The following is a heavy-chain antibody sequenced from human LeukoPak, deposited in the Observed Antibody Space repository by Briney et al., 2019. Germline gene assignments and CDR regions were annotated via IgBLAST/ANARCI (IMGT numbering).Heavy chain of an antibody. CDR1: GYSISSGCY. Sequence: SETLSLTCAVSGYSISSGCYWGWIRQPPGKGLEWIGSIYHSGSTYYNPSLKSRVTISVDTSKNQFSLKLSSVTAADTAVYYCVRDLGYCSGGSCYSRYYYGMDVWGKGTTVTVSS. V-gene: IGHV4-38-2*02. J-gene: IGHJ6*04. D-gene: IGHD2-15*01. CDR2: IYHSGST. CDR3: VRDLGYCSGGSCYSRYYYGMDV.